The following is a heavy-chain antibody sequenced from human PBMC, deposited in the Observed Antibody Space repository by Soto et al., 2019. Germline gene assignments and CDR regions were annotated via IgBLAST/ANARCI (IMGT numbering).Heavy chain of an antibody. D-gene: IGHD4-17*01. CDR3: ARRRSDYGDPHYYYYGMDV. J-gene: IGHJ6*02. Sequence: GGSLRLSCAASGFTFSSYDMHWVRQATGKGLEWVSAIGTAGDTYYPGSVKGRFTISRENAKNSLYLQMNSLRAEDTAVYYCARRRSDYGDPHYYYYGMDVWGQGTTVTVSS. CDR1: GFTFSSYD. CDR2: IGTAGDT. V-gene: IGHV3-13*01.